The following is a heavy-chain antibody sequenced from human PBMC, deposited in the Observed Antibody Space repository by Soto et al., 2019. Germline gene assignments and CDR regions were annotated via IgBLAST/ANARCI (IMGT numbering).Heavy chain of an antibody. J-gene: IGHJ5*02. V-gene: IGHV3-7*01. D-gene: IGHD3-3*01. CDR3: ARDHHDFWSGHNWFDP. Sequence: GGSLRLSCAASGFTFSSYWMSWVRQAPGKGLEWVANIKQDGSEKYYVDSVKGRFTISRDNAKNSLYLQMNSLRAEDTAVYYCARDHHDFWSGHNWFDPWGQGTLVTVSS. CDR1: GFTFSSYW. CDR2: IKQDGSEK.